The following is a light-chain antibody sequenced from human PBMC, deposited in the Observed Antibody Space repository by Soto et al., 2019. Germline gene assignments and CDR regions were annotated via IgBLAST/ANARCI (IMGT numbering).Light chain of an antibody. CDR1: QSVSSN. CDR3: QQYGSSGT. V-gene: IGKV3-20*01. Sequence: IVSTQSPATLSVSPGEPVTLSCRASQSVSSNLAWYQQKPGQAPSILIYGESNRATGIPDRFSGSGSATDFPLTISRLEPEDFAVYYCQQYGSSGTFGQGTQVDIK. CDR2: GES. J-gene: IGKJ1*01.